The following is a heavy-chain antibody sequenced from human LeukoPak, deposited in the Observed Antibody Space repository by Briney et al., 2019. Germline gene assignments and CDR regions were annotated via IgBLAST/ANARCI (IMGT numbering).Heavy chain of an antibody. V-gene: IGHV4-59*01. CDR2: IYYSGST. CDR3: ARDTYYYDSSGYYLFDY. Sequence: SETLSLTCTVSGGSISSYYWSWIRQPPGKGLEWIGYIYYSGSTNYNPSLKSRVTISEDTSKNQFSLKLSSVTAADTAVYYCARDTYYYDSSGYYLFDYWGQGTLVTVSS. D-gene: IGHD3-22*01. J-gene: IGHJ4*02. CDR1: GGSISSYY.